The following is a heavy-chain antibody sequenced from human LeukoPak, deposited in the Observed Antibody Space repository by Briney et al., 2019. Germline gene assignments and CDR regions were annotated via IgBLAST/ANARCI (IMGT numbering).Heavy chain of an antibody. V-gene: IGHV3-23*01. CDR3: AKQHIVVVTATHDY. Sequence: GGSLRLSCGASGFTFSSYAMGWVRQAPGKGLEWVSTISDSGAGTHYGGAVKGRFTISRDNSKNTVYVQMNSLRAEDTAVYYCAKQHIVVVTATHDYWGQGTLVTVSS. CDR2: ISDSGAGT. J-gene: IGHJ4*02. CDR1: GFTFSSYA. D-gene: IGHD2-21*02.